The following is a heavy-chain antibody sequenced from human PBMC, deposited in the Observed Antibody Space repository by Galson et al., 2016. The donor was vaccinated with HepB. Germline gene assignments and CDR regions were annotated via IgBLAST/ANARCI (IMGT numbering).Heavy chain of an antibody. CDR2: ISSAFSPI. Sequence: SLRLSCAASGFPFSTFWMTWVRQAPGKGLQWISYISSAFSPIYYADSVKGRFTISRDNAKNLLFLQMNSLRDEGTAVYYCARELVRSAFDLWGQGTMVTVSS. CDR1: GFPFSTFW. J-gene: IGHJ3*01. D-gene: IGHD4/OR15-4a*01. CDR3: ARELVRSAFDL. V-gene: IGHV3-48*02.